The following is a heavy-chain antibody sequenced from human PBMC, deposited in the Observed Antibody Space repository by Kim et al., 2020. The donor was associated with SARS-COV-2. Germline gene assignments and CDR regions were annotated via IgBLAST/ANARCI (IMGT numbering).Heavy chain of an antibody. D-gene: IGHD3-9*01. CDR1: GYTFTSYD. J-gene: IGHJ6*03. CDR2: MNPNSGNT. Sequence: ASVKVSCKASGYTFTSYDINWVRQATGQGLEWMGWMNPNSGNTGYAQKFQGRVTMTRSTSISTAYMELSSLRSEDTAVYYCARGARYVDWLSPHYYYYYMDVWGKGTTVTVSS. V-gene: IGHV1-8*01. CDR3: ARGARYVDWLSPHYYYYYMDV.